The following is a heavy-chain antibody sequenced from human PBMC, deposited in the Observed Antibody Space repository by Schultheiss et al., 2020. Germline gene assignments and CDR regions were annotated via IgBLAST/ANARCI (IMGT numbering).Heavy chain of an antibody. CDR2: IYTSGST. V-gene: IGHV4-4*07. CDR3: ATMPMDAVDAIDFDY. Sequence: SETLSLTCTVSGGSISSYYWSWIRQPAGKGLEWIGRIYTSGSTNYNPSLKSRVTISADTSKNQFSLKLSPVTAADTAVYYCATMPMDAVDAIDFDYWGQGTLVTGSS. CDR1: GGSISSYY. J-gene: IGHJ4*02. D-gene: IGHD5-12*01.